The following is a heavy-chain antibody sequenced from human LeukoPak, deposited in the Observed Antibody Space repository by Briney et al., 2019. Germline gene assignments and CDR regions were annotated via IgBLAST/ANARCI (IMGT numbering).Heavy chain of an antibody. CDR3: ARDPNAMVTSLFDY. Sequence: GGSLRLSCAASGFTVSSNYMSWVRQAPGKGLEWVSSISSSSSYIYYADSVKGRFTISRDNAKNSLYLQMNSLRSDDTAVYYCARDPNAMVTSLFDYWGQGTLVTVSS. J-gene: IGHJ4*02. V-gene: IGHV3-21*04. CDR1: GFTVSSNY. CDR2: ISSSSSYI. D-gene: IGHD5-18*01.